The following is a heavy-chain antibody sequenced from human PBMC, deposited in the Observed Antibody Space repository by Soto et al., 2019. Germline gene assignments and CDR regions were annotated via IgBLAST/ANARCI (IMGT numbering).Heavy chain of an antibody. J-gene: IGHJ5*02. V-gene: IGHV4-34*01. D-gene: IGHD4-17*01. Sequence: PSETLSLTCAVYGGSFSGYYWSWIRQPPGKGLEWIGDINYSGSTNYNPSLKSRVTISVDTSKNQFSLKLSSVTAADTAVYYCARVYYGDPRGNWFDPWGQGTLVTVSS. CDR3: ARVYYGDPRGNWFDP. CDR2: INYSGST. CDR1: GGSFSGYY.